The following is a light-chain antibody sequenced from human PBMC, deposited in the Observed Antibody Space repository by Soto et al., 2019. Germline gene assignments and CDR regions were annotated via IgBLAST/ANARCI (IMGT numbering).Light chain of an antibody. CDR2: EDN. CDR3: QSYDSSNQVV. V-gene: IGLV6-57*02. J-gene: IGLJ2*01. Sequence: NFMLTQSHSVSESPGKTVTISCTGSSGSIASNYVQWYQQRPGSAPTTVIYEDNQRPSGVPDRFSGSIDSSSNSASLTISGLKTEDEADYYCQSYDSSNQVVFGGGTKLTVL. CDR1: SGSIASNY.